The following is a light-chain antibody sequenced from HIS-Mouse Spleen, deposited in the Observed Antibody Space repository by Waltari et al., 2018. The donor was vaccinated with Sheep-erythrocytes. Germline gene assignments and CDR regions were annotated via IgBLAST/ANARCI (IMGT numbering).Light chain of an antibody. V-gene: IGLV3-1*01. Sequence: SCELTQPPSVSVSPGQTASITCSGDKLGAEYPCWYQQKPGQAPVLVIYQDSKRPSGSPERFSGSNSGNTATLTISGTQAMDEADYYCQAWDSSTAVFGGGTKLTVL. CDR2: QDS. CDR3: QAWDSSTAV. CDR1: KLGAEY. J-gene: IGLJ2*01.